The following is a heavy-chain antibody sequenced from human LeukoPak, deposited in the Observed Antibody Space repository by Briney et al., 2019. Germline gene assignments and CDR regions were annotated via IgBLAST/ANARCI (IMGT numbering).Heavy chain of an antibody. D-gene: IGHD3-22*01. CDR1: GFSFSSYG. CDR2: IWYDGNNK. V-gene: IGHV3-33*01. J-gene: IGHJ4*02. CDR3: ARSTGDSGGYYYFDY. Sequence: GGSLRLSCAASGFSFSSYGMHWVRQAPGKGLEWVTIIWYDGNNKYYGDSVKGRFTISRDNSKNTLFLQMNSLRAEDTAVYYCARSTGDSGGYYYFDYWGQGTLVTVSS.